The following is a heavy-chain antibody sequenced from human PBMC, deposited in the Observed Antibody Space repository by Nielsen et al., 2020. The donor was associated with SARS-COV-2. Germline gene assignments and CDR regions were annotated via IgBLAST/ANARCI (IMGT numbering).Heavy chain of an antibody. CDR1: AGSISSHY. J-gene: IGHJ6*02. CDR2: IYYSGST. V-gene: IGHV4-59*11. Sequence: GSLRPSCTVSAGSISSHYWSWIRQPPGKGLEWIGYIYYSGSTNYNPSIKSRVTISVDTPKNQLSLKLSSVTAADTAVYCCARGDGHPGYYGMDVWGQGTTVTVSS. CDR3: ARGDGHPGYYGMDV.